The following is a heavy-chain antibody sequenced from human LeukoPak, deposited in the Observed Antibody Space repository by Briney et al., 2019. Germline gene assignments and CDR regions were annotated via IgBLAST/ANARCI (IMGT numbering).Heavy chain of an antibody. CDR3: ARGAGKIITIFGVVPKYNWFDP. CDR2: INHSGST. CDR1: GGSFSGYY. D-gene: IGHD3-3*01. V-gene: IGHV4-34*01. J-gene: IGHJ5*02. Sequence: PSETLSLTCAVYGGSFSGYYRSWIRQPPGKGLEWIGEINHSGSTNYNPSLKSRVTISVDTSKNQFSLKLSSVTAADTAVYYCARGAGKIITIFGVVPKYNWFDPWGQGTLVTVSS.